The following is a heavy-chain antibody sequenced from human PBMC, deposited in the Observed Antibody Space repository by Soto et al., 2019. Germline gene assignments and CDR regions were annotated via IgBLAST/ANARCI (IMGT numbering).Heavy chain of an antibody. V-gene: IGHV3-30-3*01. CDR2: ISYDGSNK. D-gene: IGHD5-18*01. CDR3: ARAVDTRVNGMDV. J-gene: IGHJ6*02. CDR1: GFTFSSYA. Sequence: PGGSLRLSCAASGFTFSSYAMHWVRQAPGKGLEWVAVISYDGSNKYYADSVKGRFTISRDNSKNTLYLQMNSLRAEDTAVYYCARAVDTRVNGMDVWGQGTTVTVSS.